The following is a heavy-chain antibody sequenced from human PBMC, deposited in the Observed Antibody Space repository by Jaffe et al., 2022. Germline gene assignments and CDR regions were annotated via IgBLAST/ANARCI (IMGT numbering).Heavy chain of an antibody. D-gene: IGHD2-21*01. Sequence: QVQLVQSGAEVKKPGASVKVSCKASGYTFTGYYMHWVRQAPGQGLEWMGWINPNSGGTNYAQKFQGRVTMTRDTSISTAYMELSRLRSDDTAVYYCARDPIGVDGYNPPLDYWGQGTLVTVSS. CDR3: ARDPIGVDGYNPPLDY. CDR2: INPNSGGT. J-gene: IGHJ4*02. CDR1: GYTFTGYY. V-gene: IGHV1-2*02.